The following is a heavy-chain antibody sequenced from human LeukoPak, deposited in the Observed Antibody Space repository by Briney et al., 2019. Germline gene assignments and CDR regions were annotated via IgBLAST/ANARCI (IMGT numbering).Heavy chain of an antibody. Sequence: GGSLRLSCAASGFTFRSYYMHWVRQSPGKGRVWVSPISSDGSDTNYADSVKGRFTISRDNAKNTLYLQMNSLRVEDTAVYYCARDGDTAMVTNYWGQGTLVTVSS. CDR2: ISSDGSDT. D-gene: IGHD5-18*01. V-gene: IGHV3-74*01. J-gene: IGHJ4*02. CDR3: ARDGDTAMVTNY. CDR1: GFTFRSYY.